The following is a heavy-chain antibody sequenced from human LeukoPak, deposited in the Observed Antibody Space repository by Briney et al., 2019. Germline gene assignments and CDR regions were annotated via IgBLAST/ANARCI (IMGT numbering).Heavy chain of an antibody. CDR2: ISAYNGNT. CDR1: GYTFTSYG. J-gene: IGHJ4*02. Sequence: ASVKVSCKASGYTFTSYGISWVRQAPGQGLEWMGWISAYNGNTNYAQKLQGRVTMTTDTSTSTAYMELRSLRSDDTAVYYCARDQYHGSGSYYGGSGYWGQGTLVTVSS. D-gene: IGHD1-26*01. CDR3: ARDQYHGSGSYYGGSGY. V-gene: IGHV1-18*01.